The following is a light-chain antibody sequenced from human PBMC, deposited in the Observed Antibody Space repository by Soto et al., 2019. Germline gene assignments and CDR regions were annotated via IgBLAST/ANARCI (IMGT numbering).Light chain of an antibody. CDR3: QQYGSSPLIS. V-gene: IGKV3-20*01. J-gene: IGKJ5*01. CDR1: QTVSITY. Sequence: PWEISTLSCRASQTVSITYLTWYQQKPGQAPRLLIFGASKSATGIPDRFSGSGSVRDFTLTISGLETEDFAVYYCQQYGSSPLISFGQGTRLEIK. CDR2: GAS.